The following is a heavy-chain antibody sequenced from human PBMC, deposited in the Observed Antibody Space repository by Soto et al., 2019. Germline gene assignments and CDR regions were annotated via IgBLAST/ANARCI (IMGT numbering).Heavy chain of an antibody. V-gene: IGHV1-2*04. CDR3: ARSLTSSSSGYYYYGMDV. CDR1: GYTFTGYY. CDR2: INPNSGGT. J-gene: IGHJ6*02. Sequence: ASVKVSCKASGYTFTGYYTHWVRQAPGQGLEWMGWINPNSGGTNFAQNFQGWVTMTRDTSISTAYMELSRLRSDDTAVYYCARSLTSSSSGYYYYGMDVWGQGTTVTVYS. D-gene: IGHD6-6*01.